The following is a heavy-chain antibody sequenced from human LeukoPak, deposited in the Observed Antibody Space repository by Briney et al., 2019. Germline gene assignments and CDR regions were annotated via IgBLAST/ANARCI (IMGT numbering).Heavy chain of an antibody. CDR2: ISSSSSYI. Sequence: GGSLRLSCAASGFTFDDYGMSWVRQAPGKGLEWVSSISSSSSYIYYADSVKGRFTISRDNAKNSLYLQMNSPRAEDTAVYYCAKGGTPQLVDPNDYWGQGTLVTVSS. J-gene: IGHJ4*02. CDR1: GFTFDDYG. V-gene: IGHV3-21*04. CDR3: AKGGTPQLVDPNDY. D-gene: IGHD6-6*01.